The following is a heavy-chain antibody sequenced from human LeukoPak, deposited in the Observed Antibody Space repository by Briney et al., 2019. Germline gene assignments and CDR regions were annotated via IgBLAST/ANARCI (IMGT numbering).Heavy chain of an antibody. CDR1: GYRSISYW. CDR2: VYPGGSNT. V-gene: IGHV5-51*01. J-gene: IGHJ4*02. Sequence: GEALKSSSKGSGYRSISYWIGWVRRLPGKVREWMGMVYPGGSNTRYSPSFQGQATISVDKSTTTVYLQWSSLTASDTAMYYCARHGIREDYDILTGYFYFDYWGQGTLVTVSS. D-gene: IGHD3-9*01. CDR3: ARHGIREDYDILTGYFYFDY.